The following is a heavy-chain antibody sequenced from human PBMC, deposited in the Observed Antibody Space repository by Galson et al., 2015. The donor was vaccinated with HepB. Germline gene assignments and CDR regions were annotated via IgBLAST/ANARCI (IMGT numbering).Heavy chain of an antibody. V-gene: IGHV1-8*01. CDR1: GYTFTSYD. Sequence: SVKVSCKASGYTFTSYDINWVRQATGQGLEWMGWMNPNSGNTGYAQKFQGRVTMTRDTSTSTVYMELSSLRSEDTAVYYCARDDSYFDYWGQGTLVTVSS. CDR2: MNPNSGNT. J-gene: IGHJ4*02. CDR3: ARDDSYFDY.